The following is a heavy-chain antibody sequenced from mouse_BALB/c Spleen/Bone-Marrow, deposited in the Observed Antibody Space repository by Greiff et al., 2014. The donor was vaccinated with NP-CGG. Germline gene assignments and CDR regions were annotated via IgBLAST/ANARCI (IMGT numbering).Heavy chain of an antibody. CDR1: GLTFSSYG. D-gene: IGHD2-3*01. CDR3: ARRGYDNSYWYFGV. J-gene: IGHJ1*01. V-gene: IGHV5-6*01. Sequence: EVQRVESGGDLVKPGGSLKLSCAASGLTFSSYGMSWVRQTPDKRLEWVATISTGGSQTYYTDSVKGRFAISRDNAKNTLYLQMSSLKSEDSAIYYCARRGYDNSYWYFGVWGAGTTVTVSS. CDR2: ISTGGSQT.